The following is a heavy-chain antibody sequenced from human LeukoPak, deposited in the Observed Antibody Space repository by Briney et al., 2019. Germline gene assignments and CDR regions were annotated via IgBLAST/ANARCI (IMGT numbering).Heavy chain of an antibody. CDR1: GFTVSSNY. J-gene: IGHJ4*02. D-gene: IGHD3-22*01. V-gene: IGHV3-53*01. CDR3: AREVGSSGYFDY. Sequence: GGSLRLSCAASGFTVSSNYMSWVRQAPGKGLEWVSVIYSGGSTYYADSVKGRFTISRDNSKSTLYLQMNSLRAEDTAVYYCAREVGSSGYFDYWGQGTLVTVSS. CDR2: IYSGGST.